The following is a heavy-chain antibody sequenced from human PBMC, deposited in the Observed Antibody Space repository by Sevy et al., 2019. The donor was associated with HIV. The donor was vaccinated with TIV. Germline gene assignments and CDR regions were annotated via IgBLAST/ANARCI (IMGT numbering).Heavy chain of an antibody. CDR3: AKVLNPALESMMEVTVRSLKGFDV. D-gene: IGHD3-22*01. CDR1: GFTFNTHV. CDR2: ISGFGNT. V-gene: IGHV3-23*01. Sequence: GGSLRLSCAASGFTFNTHVMNWVRQAPGKGLEWVSSISGFGNTYYADSVRGWFTIPRDNAKNTLYLQRNSLRADDTAVYYCAKVLNPALESMMEVTVRSLKGFDVWGQGTMVTVSS. J-gene: IGHJ3*01.